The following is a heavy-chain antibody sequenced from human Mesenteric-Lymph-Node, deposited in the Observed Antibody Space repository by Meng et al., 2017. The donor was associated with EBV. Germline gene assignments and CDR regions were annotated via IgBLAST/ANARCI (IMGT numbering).Heavy chain of an antibody. CDR3: ARDPNPGVYYFDY. V-gene: IGHV3-21*01. CDR2: ISSSSTYI. CDR1: GFTFSSYT. Sequence: EVRLVGPGGGLVKPGGSLGLSCAASGFTFSSYTMNWVRQAPGKGLEWVSSISSSSTYIYYADSVKGRFSISRDSAKNSLYLEMNSLRAEDTAVYYCARDPNPGVYYFDYWGQGTLVTVSS. D-gene: IGHD1-14*01. J-gene: IGHJ4*02.